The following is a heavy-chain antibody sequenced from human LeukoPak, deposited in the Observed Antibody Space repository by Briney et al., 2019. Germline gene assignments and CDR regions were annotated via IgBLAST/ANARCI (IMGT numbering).Heavy chain of an antibody. CDR2: IYYSGST. CDR1: GGSISSSGYY. J-gene: IGHJ5*02. V-gene: IGHV4-39*01. D-gene: IGHD1-26*01. Sequence: PSETLSLTCTVSGGSISSSGYYWGWIRQPPGKGLEWIASIYYSGSTYYNPSPKSRVTISVDTSKNRLSLKLSSLTAADTAVYYCARHEYSGSYYGLSWFDPWGQGTLVTVSS. CDR3: ARHEYSGSYYGLSWFDP.